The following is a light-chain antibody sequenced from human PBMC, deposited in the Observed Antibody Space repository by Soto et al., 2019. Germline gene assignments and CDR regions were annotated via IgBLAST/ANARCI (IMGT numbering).Light chain of an antibody. CDR1: QSVSSSN. CDR3: QQYGTSPGT. Sequence: EIALTQSPGTLSLSPGERVTLSCRASQSVSSSNLAWYQHKPGQGPRLLIYGAASRATGIPDRFSGSGSGTDFTLTISRLEPEDFAVYYCQQYGTSPGTFGGGTKVEIK. J-gene: IGKJ4*01. CDR2: GAA. V-gene: IGKV3-20*01.